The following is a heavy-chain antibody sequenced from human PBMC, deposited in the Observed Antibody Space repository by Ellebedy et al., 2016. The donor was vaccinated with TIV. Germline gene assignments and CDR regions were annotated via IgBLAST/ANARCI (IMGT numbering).Heavy chain of an antibody. D-gene: IGHD6-13*01. CDR1: GYSFTTYD. CDR3: ARAADSSTYRPFDY. Sequence: AASVKVSCKASGYSFTTYDINWVRQATGQGLEWMGWMSTNNGNTGYAQKFQGRVTMTRETSISTAYLELSTLTSEDTAVDYCARAADSSTYRPFDYWGQGTLVTVSS. V-gene: IGHV1-8*01. CDR2: MSTNNGNT. J-gene: IGHJ4*02.